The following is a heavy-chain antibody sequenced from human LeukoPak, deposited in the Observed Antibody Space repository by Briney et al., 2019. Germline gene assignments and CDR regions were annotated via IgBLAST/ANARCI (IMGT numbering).Heavy chain of an antibody. CDR1: GGTFSSYA. V-gene: IGHV1-69*06. D-gene: IGHD5-18*01. CDR3: VVGYSYGPWYYGMDV. Sequence: SVKVSCKASGGTFSSYAISWVRQAPGQGLEWMGGIIPIFGTANYAKKFQGRVTITADKSTSTAYMELSSLRSEDTAVYYCVVGYSYGPWYYGMDVWGKGTTVTVSS. J-gene: IGHJ6*04. CDR2: IIPIFGTA.